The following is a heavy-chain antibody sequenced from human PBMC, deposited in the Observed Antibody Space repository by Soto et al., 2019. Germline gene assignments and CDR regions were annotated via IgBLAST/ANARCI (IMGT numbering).Heavy chain of an antibody. CDR2: ISGNNGAT. V-gene: IGHV1-18*04. CDR3: ARDRKYFRVLGNWFDS. CDR1: GYTFANYL. J-gene: IGHJ5*01. D-gene: IGHD2-2*01. Sequence: ASVKVSCKASGYTFANYLISWVRQAPGQGLEWMGWISGNNGATNYTPKMQGRVTMTIDTSTDTAYMDLRSLTSDDTAVYFCARDRKYFRVLGNWFDSWGQGTLVTVSS.